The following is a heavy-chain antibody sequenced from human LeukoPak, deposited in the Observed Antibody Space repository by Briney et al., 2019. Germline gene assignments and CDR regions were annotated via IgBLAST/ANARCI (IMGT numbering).Heavy chain of an antibody. CDR3: AKTSSAWLYFDY. CDR1: GFTFNSYA. CDR2: ITGSGSSS. Sequence: GGSLRLSCAASGFTFNSYAMSWVRQAPGKGLEWVSTITGSGSSSNHAVSVKGRCTISRDNSKNTLYLQMNSLRAEDTAVYYCAKTSSAWLYFDYWGQGTPVTVSS. J-gene: IGHJ4*02. D-gene: IGHD6-19*01. V-gene: IGHV3-23*01.